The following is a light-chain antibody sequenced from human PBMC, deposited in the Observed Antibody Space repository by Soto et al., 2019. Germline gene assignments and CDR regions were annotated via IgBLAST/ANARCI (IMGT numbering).Light chain of an antibody. CDR3: QQYDNLPPFT. CDR1: QDISTY. Sequence: DIQMTQSPSSLSASVGDRVTITCQASQDISTYLNWYQQKPGKAPKLLIYDASNLEPGVPSRFSGSGSGTDFTYTISSLQAEDIATYYCQQYDNLPPFTFGGGTKVEIK. CDR2: DAS. V-gene: IGKV1-33*01. J-gene: IGKJ4*01.